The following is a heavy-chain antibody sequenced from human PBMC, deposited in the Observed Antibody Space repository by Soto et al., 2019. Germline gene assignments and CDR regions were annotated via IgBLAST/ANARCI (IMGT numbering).Heavy chain of an antibody. CDR2: IGTSGSTI. CDR1: GFTFSSYE. D-gene: IGHD3-10*01. Sequence: EVQLVESGGGLVQPGGTLRLSCADSGFTFSSYEMNWVRQAPGAGLEWVSYIGTSGSTIYYSDSVKGRFTISRDNAKNSLYLQMNSLRSEDTAVYFCARDLYFFGSGTSFDHWGQGTLVTVSS. V-gene: IGHV3-48*03. J-gene: IGHJ4*02. CDR3: ARDLYFFGSGTSFDH.